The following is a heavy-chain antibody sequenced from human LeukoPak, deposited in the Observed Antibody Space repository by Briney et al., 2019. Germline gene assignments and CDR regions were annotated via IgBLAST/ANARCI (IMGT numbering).Heavy chain of an antibody. CDR3: ARRYCSGGSCYKSGDMGAFDI. J-gene: IGHJ3*02. CDR2: VSASSDV. D-gene: IGHD2-15*01. CDR1: GFTFSSYT. Sequence: GGSLRLSCAASGFTFSSYTMNWVRQAPGKGLQWVSTVSASSDVHYSDSVKGRFTISRDNARNSLYLQMNSLRDEDTAVYYCARRYCSGGSCYKSGDMGAFDIWGQGTMVTVSS. V-gene: IGHV3-48*02.